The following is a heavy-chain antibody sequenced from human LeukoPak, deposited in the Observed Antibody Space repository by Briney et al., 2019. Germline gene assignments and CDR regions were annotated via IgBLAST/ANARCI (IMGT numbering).Heavy chain of an antibody. J-gene: IGHJ5*02. Sequence: SETLSLTCTVSGGSISSYYWSWIRQPAGKGLEWIGRIYTSGSTNYNPSLKSRVTMSVDTSKNQFSLKLSSVTAADTAVYYCARTMVRGVKYWFDPWGQGTLVTVSS. CDR2: IYTSGST. V-gene: IGHV4-4*07. CDR1: GGSISSYY. D-gene: IGHD3-10*01. CDR3: ARTMVRGVKYWFDP.